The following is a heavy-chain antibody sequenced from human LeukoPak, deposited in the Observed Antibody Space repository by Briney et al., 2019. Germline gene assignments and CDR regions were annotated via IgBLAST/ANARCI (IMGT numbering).Heavy chain of an antibody. V-gene: IGHV4-39*01. Sequence: SETLSLTCTVSGGSISSSSYYWGWIRQPPGKGLEWVGGIYYGERTYYNPSLQSRATISKDTSKNQFSLNLYSMTAADTAVYYCARHLSAAAGGLDYWGQGTLVTVSS. D-gene: IGHD6-13*01. CDR2: IYYGERT. CDR1: GGSISSSSYY. CDR3: ARHLSAAAGGLDY. J-gene: IGHJ4*02.